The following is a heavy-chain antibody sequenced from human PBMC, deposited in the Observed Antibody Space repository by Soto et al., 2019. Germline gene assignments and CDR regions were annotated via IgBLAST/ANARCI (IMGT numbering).Heavy chain of an antibody. CDR2: ISGSGGST. D-gene: IGHD2-2*01. J-gene: IGHJ6*03. V-gene: IGHV3-23*01. CDR3: AKDVYCSSTSCSPAHRYYYYMDV. CDR1: GFTFSSYA. Sequence: GALRLSCAASGFTFSSYAMSCVRQAPGKGLEWVSAISGSGGSTYYADSVKGRFTISRDNSKNTLYLQMNSLRAEDTAVYYCAKDVYCSSTSCSPAHRYYYYMDVWDKGTSVTVSS.